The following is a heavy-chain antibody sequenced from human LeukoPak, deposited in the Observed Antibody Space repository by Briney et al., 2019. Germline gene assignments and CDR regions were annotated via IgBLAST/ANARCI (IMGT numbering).Heavy chain of an antibody. CDR3: ARQDSSGYYLDY. V-gene: IGHV4-59*08. CDR1: GGSISSYY. CDR2: IYYSGST. D-gene: IGHD3-22*01. Sequence: LETLSLTCTVSGGSISSYYWSWIRQPPGKGLEWIGYIYYSGSTNYNPSLKSRVTISVDTSKNQFSLKLSSVTAADTAVYYCARQDSSGYYLDYWGQGTLVTVSS. J-gene: IGHJ4*02.